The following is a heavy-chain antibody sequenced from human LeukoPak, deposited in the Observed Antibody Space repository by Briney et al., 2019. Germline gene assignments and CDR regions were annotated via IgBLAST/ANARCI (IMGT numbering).Heavy chain of an antibody. D-gene: IGHD3-3*01. CDR1: GFTFSDYY. Sequence: PGGSLRLSCAASGFTFSDYYMTWVRQAPGKGLEWVSYIGSSSNTVYYADSVKGRLTVSRDNANNSLFVQMTNLRAEDTAVYYCARRGIGATSFDYWGQGTLVTVSS. CDR2: IGSSSNTV. V-gene: IGHV3-11*04. CDR3: ARRGIGATSFDY. J-gene: IGHJ4*02.